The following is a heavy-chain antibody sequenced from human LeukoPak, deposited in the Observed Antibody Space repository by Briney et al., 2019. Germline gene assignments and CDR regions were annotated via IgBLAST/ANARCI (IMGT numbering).Heavy chain of an antibody. CDR3: SKDVAERAKIFDY. V-gene: IGHV3-23*01. Sequence: GGSLRLSCAASGFTFSSYAMSWVRQAPGKGLEWVSAISGSGGSTYYADSVKGRFTISRDNAKNTLYLQMNSLSAEDAAVYYCSKDVAERAKIFDYWGQGTLVTVSS. CDR2: ISGSGGST. D-gene: IGHD5-24*01. CDR1: GFTFSSYA. J-gene: IGHJ4*02.